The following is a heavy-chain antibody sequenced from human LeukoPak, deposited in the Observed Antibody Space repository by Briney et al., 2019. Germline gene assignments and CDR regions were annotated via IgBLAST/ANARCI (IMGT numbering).Heavy chain of an antibody. CDR2: ISAYNGNT. J-gene: IGHJ4*02. Sequence: GASVKVSCKASGYTFTSYGISWVRQAPGQGLEWMGWISAYNGNTNYAQKLQGRVTMTTDTSTSTAYMELRSLRSDDTAVYYCARDQPMTERLGGLSQGFDYWGQGTLVTVSS. CDR1: GYTFTSYG. CDR3: ARDQPMTERLGGLSQGFDY. D-gene: IGHD3-16*02. V-gene: IGHV1-18*01.